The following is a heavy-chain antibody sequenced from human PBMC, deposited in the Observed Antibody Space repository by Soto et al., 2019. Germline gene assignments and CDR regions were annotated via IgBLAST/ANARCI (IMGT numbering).Heavy chain of an antibody. J-gene: IGHJ6*02. CDR1: GYSFTDYH. V-gene: IGHV1-2*04. CDR3: ARGDSTDCSNGVCSFFYYYGMDV. D-gene: IGHD2-8*01. Sequence: ASVKVSCKASGYSFTDYHIHWVRQAPGQGLGWLGRINPKSGGTSTAQKFQGWVTMTTDTSISTASMELTRLTSDDTAVYYCARGDSTDCSNGVCSFFYYYGMDVWGQGTTVTVSS. CDR2: INPKSGGT.